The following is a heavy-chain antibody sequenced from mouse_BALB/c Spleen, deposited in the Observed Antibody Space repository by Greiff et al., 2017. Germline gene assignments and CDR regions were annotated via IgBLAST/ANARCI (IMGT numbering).Heavy chain of an antibody. CDR1: GYTFTSYW. CDR3: TRYPDYGESY. D-gene: IGHD1-1*01. V-gene: IGHV1-69*02. CDR2: IYPSDSYT. J-gene: IGHJ2*01. Sequence: QVQLQQPGAELVRPGASVKLSCKASGYTFTSYWINWVKQRPGQGLEWIGNIYPSDSYTNYNQKFKDKATLTVDKSSSTAYMQLSSPTSEDSAVYYCTRYPDYGESYWGQGTTLTVSS.